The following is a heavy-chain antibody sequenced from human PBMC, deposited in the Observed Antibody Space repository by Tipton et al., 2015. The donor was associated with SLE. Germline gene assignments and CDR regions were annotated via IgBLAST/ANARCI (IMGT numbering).Heavy chain of an antibody. D-gene: IGHD6-13*01. V-gene: IGHV4-34*01. CDR2: SNPSGST. CDR1: GGSFIGYY. CDR3: AREMGSRWYQFDY. Sequence: TLSLTCAVYGGSFIGYYWSWIRQPPGKGLEWIGESNPSGSTNYNPSLKSRVTISVDTSKNQLSLKLTSLTAAHTSVYYCAREMGSRWYQFDYWGQGTLVTVPS. J-gene: IGHJ4*02.